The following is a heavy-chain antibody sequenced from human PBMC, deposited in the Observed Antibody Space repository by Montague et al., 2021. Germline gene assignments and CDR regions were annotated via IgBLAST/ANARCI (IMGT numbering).Heavy chain of an antibody. CDR2: IYYNGNT. J-gene: IGHJ4*02. CDR1: GGAISSFY. Sequence: SETLSLTCTVSGGAISSFYWHWIRHSPGKGLEWIGDIYYNGNTKYDPSLKSRVTMSVYTSKNQFSLRLSSVTVADSAVYYCAREWGAFDSWGQGTLVTVSS. V-gene: IGHV4-59*01. D-gene: IGHD3-16*01. CDR3: AREWGAFDS.